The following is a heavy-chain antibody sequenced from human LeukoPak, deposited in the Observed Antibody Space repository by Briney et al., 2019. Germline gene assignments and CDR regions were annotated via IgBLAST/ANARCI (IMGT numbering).Heavy chain of an antibody. Sequence: GGSLRLSCAASGFSLSSYWMSWVRQAPGKGLEWVATINEDEREKYYVASVKGRFTISRENAKNSLYLQMNSLRAGDTAVYYCVRVAKERVGGVYYFDYWGQGTPVTVSS. D-gene: IGHD1-1*01. CDR1: GFSLSSYW. CDR3: VRVAKERVGGVYYFDY. V-gene: IGHV3-7*01. CDR2: INEDEREK. J-gene: IGHJ4*02.